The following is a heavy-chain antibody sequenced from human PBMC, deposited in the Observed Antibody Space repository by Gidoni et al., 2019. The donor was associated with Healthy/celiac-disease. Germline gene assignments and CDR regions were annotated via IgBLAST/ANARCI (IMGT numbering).Heavy chain of an antibody. V-gene: IGHV3-7*03. Sequence: EVHLVESGGGLVQPGGSLRLSCAASGFTFSRYWLSWVRQAPGKGLGWVANIKQDGSEKYYVDSVKGRFTISRDNAKNSLYLQMNSLRAEDTAVYYCASERGDWFDPWGQGTLVTVSS. D-gene: IGHD1-26*01. J-gene: IGHJ5*02. CDR2: IKQDGSEK. CDR1: GFTFSRYW. CDR3: ASERGDWFDP.